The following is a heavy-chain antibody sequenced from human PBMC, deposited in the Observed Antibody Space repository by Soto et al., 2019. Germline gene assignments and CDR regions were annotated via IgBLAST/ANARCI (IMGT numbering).Heavy chain of an antibody. D-gene: IGHD6-6*01. V-gene: IGHV1-69*06. J-gene: IGHJ6*02. CDR2: IIPIFGTA. Sequence: SVKVSCKASGGTFSSYAISWVRQAPGQGLEWMGGIIPIFGTANYAQKFQGRVTITADKSTSTAYMELSSLRSEDTAVYYCARDHIAARPVYYYGMDVWGQGTSVTVSS. CDR1: GGTFSSYA. CDR3: ARDHIAARPVYYYGMDV.